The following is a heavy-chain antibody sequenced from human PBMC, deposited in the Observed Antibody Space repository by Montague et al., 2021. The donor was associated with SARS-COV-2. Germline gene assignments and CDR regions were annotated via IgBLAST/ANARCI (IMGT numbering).Heavy chain of an antibody. D-gene: IGHD5-18*01. CDR2: ISYDGSNK. CDR3: ASSRYSYGSAYYYCYGMDV. V-gene: IGHV3-30*04. Sequence: SLRLSCAASGFTFSSYAMHWVRQAPGKGLEWVAVISYDGSNKYYADSVKGRFTISRDNSKNTLYLQMNSLRAEDTAVYYCASSRYSYGSAYYYCYGMDVWGQGTTVTVSS. J-gene: IGHJ6*02. CDR1: GFTFSSYA.